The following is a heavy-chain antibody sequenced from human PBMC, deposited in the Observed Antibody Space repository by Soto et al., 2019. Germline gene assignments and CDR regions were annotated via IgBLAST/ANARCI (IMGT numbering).Heavy chain of an antibody. CDR2: INHRGNT. V-gene: IGHV4-34*01. J-gene: IGHJ6*03. Sequence: QVQIQQWGAGLLKPSETLFLTCAVYGGSFSDFHWSWIRQPPGKGLEWIAEINHRGNTNYHPSLRSRVTMSVDTSQNQFSLKMTSVTAADTAVYYCARTHYSMDVWDKGTTVTVSS. CDR1: GGSFSDFH. CDR3: ARTHYSMDV.